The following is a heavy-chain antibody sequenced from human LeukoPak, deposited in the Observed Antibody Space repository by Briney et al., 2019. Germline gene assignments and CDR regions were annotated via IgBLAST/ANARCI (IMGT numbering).Heavy chain of an antibody. J-gene: IGHJ4*02. V-gene: IGHV1-2*02. CDR3: AREEAYCSSTSCHLDY. CDR1: GFTFTNYY. CDR2: INPNSGGT. Sequence: ASVKVSCKASGFTFTNYYMHWVRQAPGQGLEWMGWINPNSGGTNYAQRFQGRVTMTRDTSISTAYMELSRLRSDDTAVYYCAREEAYCSSTSCHLDYWGQGALVTVSA. D-gene: IGHD2-2*01.